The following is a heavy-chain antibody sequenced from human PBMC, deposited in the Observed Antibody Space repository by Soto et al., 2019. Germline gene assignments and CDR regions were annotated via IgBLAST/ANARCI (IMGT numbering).Heavy chain of an antibody. CDR3: AIPLVAPVAGPYYYGMDV. D-gene: IGHD6-19*01. CDR2: IWYDGNTK. CDR1: GFTFNSYG. V-gene: IGHV3-33*01. J-gene: IGHJ6*04. Sequence: QIQLVESGGGVVQPGRSLRLSCTASGFTFNSYGFNWVRQAPGQGLEWVAVIWYDGNTKYYADSVKGRFTISRDNLRSTVDLQMNSLTAEDTAVYYCAIPLVAPVAGPYYYGMDVWGKGTTVTVSS.